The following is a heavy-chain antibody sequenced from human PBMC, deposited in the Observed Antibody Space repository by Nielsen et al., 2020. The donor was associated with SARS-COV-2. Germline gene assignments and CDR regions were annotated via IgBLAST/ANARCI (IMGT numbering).Heavy chain of an antibody. J-gene: IGHJ5*02. D-gene: IGHD6-13*01. Sequence: GESLKISCKGSGYSFTSYWIGWVRQMPGKGLGWMGIIYPGDSDTRYSPSFQGQVTISADKSISTAYLQWSSLKASDTAMYYCARGGGAAAPFNWFDPWGQGTLVTVSS. CDR2: IYPGDSDT. V-gene: IGHV5-51*01. CDR1: GYSFTSYW. CDR3: ARGGGAAAPFNWFDP.